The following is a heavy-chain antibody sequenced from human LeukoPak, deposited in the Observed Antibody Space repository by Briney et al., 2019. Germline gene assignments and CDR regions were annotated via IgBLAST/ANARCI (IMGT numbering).Heavy chain of an antibody. CDR3: VRGREVRGRSMDV. V-gene: IGHV3-74*03. Sequence: GGSLRLSSAASGFNFSSHWMHWVRQAPGKGLGWVSRLRSSGNGTTYADSVKGRFTISRDNAKNTLFLQMNSLRIEDTAVYYCVRGREVRGRSMDVWGKGTTVIVSP. CDR2: LRSSGNGT. CDR1: GFNFSSHW. J-gene: IGHJ6*04. D-gene: IGHD3-10*01.